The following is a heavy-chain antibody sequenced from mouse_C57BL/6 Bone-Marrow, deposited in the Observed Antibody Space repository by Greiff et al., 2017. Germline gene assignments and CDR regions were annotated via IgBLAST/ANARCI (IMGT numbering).Heavy chain of an antibody. CDR1: GFSFNTYA. Sequence: DAGGGLVQPKGSLKLSCAASGFSFNTYAMNWVRQAPGKGLEWVARIRSKSNNYATYYADSVKDRFTISRDDSESMLYLQMNNLKTEDTAMYYCVRHYYGSSYWYFDVWGTGTTVTVSS. CDR2: IRSKSNNYAT. J-gene: IGHJ1*03. CDR3: VRHYYGSSYWYFDV. V-gene: IGHV10-1*01. D-gene: IGHD1-1*01.